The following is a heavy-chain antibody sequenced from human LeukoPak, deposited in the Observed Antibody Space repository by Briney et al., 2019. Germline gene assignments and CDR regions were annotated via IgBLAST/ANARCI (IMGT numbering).Heavy chain of an antibody. J-gene: IGHJ4*02. CDR2: INPNSGGT. V-gene: IGHV1-2*02. Sequence: ASVKVSCKASGYTFTGYYMHWVRQAPGQGLEWMGWINPNSGGTNYAQKFQGRVTMTRDTSISTAYMELSRLRSDDTAAYYCARVERIQLWSFDYWGQGTLVTVSS. CDR3: ARVERIQLWSFDY. D-gene: IGHD5-18*01. CDR1: GYTFTGYY.